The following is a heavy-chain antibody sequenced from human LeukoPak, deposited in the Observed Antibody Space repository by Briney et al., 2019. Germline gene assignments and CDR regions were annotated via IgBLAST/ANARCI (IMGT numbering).Heavy chain of an antibody. CDR3: ARATTVTTPVNDY. D-gene: IGHD4-17*01. Sequence: GGSLRLSCAASGFTFSSYSMNWVRQAPGKGLEWVSSISSSSSYIYYADSVKGRFTISRDNAKNSLYLQMNSLRAEDTAVCYCARATTVTTPVNDYWGQGTLVTVSS. CDR1: GFTFSSYS. J-gene: IGHJ4*02. CDR2: ISSSSSYI. V-gene: IGHV3-21*01.